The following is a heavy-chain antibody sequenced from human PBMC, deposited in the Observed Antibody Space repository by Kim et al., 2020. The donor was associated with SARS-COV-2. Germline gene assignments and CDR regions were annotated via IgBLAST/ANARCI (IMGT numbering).Heavy chain of an antibody. D-gene: IGHD6-19*01. Sequence: SQTLSLTCAISGDSVSSNSAAWNWIRQSPSRGLEWLGRTYYRSKWYNDYARSVKSRITIKPDTSKNQFSLQLNSVTPEDTAVYYCARCSSGWSHAFDAFDVWGQGTMVTVSS. CDR1: GDSVSSNSAA. J-gene: IGHJ3*01. CDR3: ARCSSGWSHAFDAFDV. V-gene: IGHV6-1*01. CDR2: TYYRSKWYN.